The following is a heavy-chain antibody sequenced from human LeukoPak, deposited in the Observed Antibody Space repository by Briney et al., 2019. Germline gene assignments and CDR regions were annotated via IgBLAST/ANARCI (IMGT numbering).Heavy chain of an antibody. CDR2: ISASGGST. CDR3: AKPPNPCAHWYFDL. V-gene: IGHV3-23*01. Sequence: GWSLRLSCAASGFTFSSYAMSWVRQAPGKGLEWVSAISASGGSTYYADSLKGRFTVSRDNSKNTLYLQMNSLRPEDTAVYYCAKPPNPCAHWYFDLWGRGTLVSVSS. CDR1: GFTFSSYA. J-gene: IGHJ2*01.